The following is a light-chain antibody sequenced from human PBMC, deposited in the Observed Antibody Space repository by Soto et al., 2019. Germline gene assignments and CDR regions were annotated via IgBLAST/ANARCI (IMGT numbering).Light chain of an antibody. CDR2: GAS. CDR3: QHYNNWPPYT. Sequence: EILMTQSPPTLSLFPGEGATLSCRASQSIGTNLAWYQQKPGQGPRLLIYGASSRATGIPARFSGSGSGTEFTLTISSLQSEDFAVYYCQHYNNWPPYTFGQGTKVDIK. V-gene: IGKV3-15*01. CDR1: QSIGTN. J-gene: IGKJ2*01.